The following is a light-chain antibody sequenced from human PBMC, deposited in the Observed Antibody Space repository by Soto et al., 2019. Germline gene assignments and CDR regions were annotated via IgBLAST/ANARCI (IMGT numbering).Light chain of an antibody. CDR3: QQYGSSPLT. V-gene: IGKV3-20*01. J-gene: IGKJ4*01. CDR2: GAS. Sequence: EIVLTQSPGTLSLSPGERATLSCRASQSVSAGHLAWYQQKPGQAPRLLIYGASSRATGIPDRFSGSGSGTDFTLTISRLEPEDFAVYFCQQYGSSPLTFGGRTKVDIK. CDR1: QSVSAGH.